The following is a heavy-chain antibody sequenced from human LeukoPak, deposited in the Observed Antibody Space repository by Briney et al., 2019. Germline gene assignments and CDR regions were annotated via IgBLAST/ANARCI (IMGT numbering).Heavy chain of an antibody. J-gene: IGHJ4*02. CDR2: ISYDGSNK. CDR3: ARDLPTGSITMVRGVRALDY. Sequence: GGSLRLSCAASGFTFSSYAMHWVRQAPGKGREWVAVISYDGSNKYYADSVKGRFTISRDNSKNTLYLQMNSLRAEDTAVYYCARDLPTGSITMVRGVRALDYWGQGTLVTVSS. CDR1: GFTFSSYA. V-gene: IGHV3-30*01. D-gene: IGHD3-10*01.